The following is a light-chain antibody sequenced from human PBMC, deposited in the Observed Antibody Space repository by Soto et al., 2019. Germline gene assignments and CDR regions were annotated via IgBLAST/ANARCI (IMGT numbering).Light chain of an antibody. CDR1: QSIGTY. V-gene: IGKV3-20*01. CDR3: QQYGRSPPIT. J-gene: IGKJ5*01. Sequence: TQSPSTLSASVGDRVTITCRASQSIGTYLAWYQQKPGQVPRLLIYGASSRATGIPDRFSGSGSGTDFTLTISRLEPEDFAVYYCQQYGRSPPITFGQGTRLEI. CDR2: GAS.